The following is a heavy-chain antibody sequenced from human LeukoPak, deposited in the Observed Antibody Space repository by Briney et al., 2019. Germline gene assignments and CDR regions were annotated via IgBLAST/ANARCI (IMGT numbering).Heavy chain of an antibody. J-gene: IGHJ4*02. CDR3: ARGVSQGVDY. Sequence: ASVKVSCKASGYTFTSYHINWVRQATGQGLEWMGWMSPNSGDTGYAQQFQGRVTMTRDTSINTVYMELNSLRSEDTAVYYCARGVSQGVDYWGQGTPVTVSS. CDR1: GYTFTSYH. CDR2: MSPNSGDT. V-gene: IGHV1-8*01. D-gene: IGHD3-16*01.